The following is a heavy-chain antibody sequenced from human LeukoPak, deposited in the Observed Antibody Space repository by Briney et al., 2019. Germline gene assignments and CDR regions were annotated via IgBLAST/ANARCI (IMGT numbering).Heavy chain of an antibody. J-gene: IGHJ5*01. CDR1: GSGFNFGSDV. CDR3: ANGGYSREERFDS. Sequence: GGSLRLSRAGSGSGFNFGSDVMPWVRQAPGKGLEWVSIITAGGGGTSYADSLKGRFSSSRDNPKNTLYLQMNSLRAENTAVYYCANGGYSREERFDSWGRGILVTVFS. D-gene: IGHD6-13*01. CDR2: ITAGGGGT. V-gene: IGHV3-23*01.